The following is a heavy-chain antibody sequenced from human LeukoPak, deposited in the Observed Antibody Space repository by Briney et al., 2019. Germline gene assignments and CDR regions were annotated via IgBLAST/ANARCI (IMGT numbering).Heavy chain of an antibody. CDR1: GFTFSSYG. V-gene: IGHV3-21*01. CDR3: ARDLQPHVDYYGMDV. J-gene: IGHJ6*02. D-gene: IGHD6-13*01. CDR2: ISSSSSYI. Sequence: GGSLRLSCAASGFTFSSYGMNWVRQAPGKGLEWVSSISSSSSYIYYADSVKGRFTISRDNAKNSLYLQMNSLRAEDTAVYYCARDLQPHVDYYGMDVWGQGTTVTVSS.